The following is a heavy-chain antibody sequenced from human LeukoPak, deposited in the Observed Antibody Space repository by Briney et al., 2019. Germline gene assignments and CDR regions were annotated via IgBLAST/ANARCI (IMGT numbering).Heavy chain of an antibody. D-gene: IGHD4-23*01. CDR3: ARLSKSVAQIETY. CDR1: GGSISSYY. J-gene: IGHJ4*02. Sequence: SETLSLTCTVSGGSISSYYWSWIRQPAGKGLEWIGRIYTSGSTNYNPSLKSRVTMSVDTSKNQFSLRLTSVTAADTAVYYCARLSKSVAQIETYWGPGTLVTVSS. CDR2: IYTSGST. V-gene: IGHV4-4*07.